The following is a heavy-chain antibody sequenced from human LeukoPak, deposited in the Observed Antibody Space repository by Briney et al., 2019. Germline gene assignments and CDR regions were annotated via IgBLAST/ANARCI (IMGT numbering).Heavy chain of an antibody. CDR2: INPNSGGT. J-gene: IGHJ1*01. V-gene: IGHV1-2*02. D-gene: IGHD3-16*01. Sequence: ASVKVSCKASGYTFTGYYMRWGRQAPGEGLEWMGWINPNSGGTNYAQKFQGRVTMTRDTSISTAYMELSRLRSDDTAAYRCARGVMATLPGFKHWGQGTLVTVSS. CDR3: ARGVMATLPGFKH. CDR1: GYTFTGYY.